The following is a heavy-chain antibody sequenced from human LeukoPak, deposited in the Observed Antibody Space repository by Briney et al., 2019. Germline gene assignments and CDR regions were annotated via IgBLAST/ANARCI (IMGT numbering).Heavy chain of an antibody. J-gene: IGHJ4*02. V-gene: IGHV3-23*01. D-gene: IGHD3-9*01. CDR1: GFTFSSYA. CDR2: ISGSGNST. Sequence: GGSLRLSCAASGFTFSSYAMSWVRQAPGKGLEWVSVISGSGNSTYFADSVKGRFTISRDNSKNTLYLQMNSLRAEDTAVYYRAKHYDILTGYFDYWGQGTLVTVSS. CDR3: AKHYDILTGYFDY.